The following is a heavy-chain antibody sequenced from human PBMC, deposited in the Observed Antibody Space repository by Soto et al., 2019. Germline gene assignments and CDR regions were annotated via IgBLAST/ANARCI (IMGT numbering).Heavy chain of an antibody. J-gene: IGHJ6*02. CDR3: ARDKDRLQLGGNYYYFLDV. Sequence: QVQLVQSGAEVKKPGSSVKVSCKASGGTFSPSAISWVRQAPGQGLEWVGGIMPVFPTPDYAQNFQGRVTSTADESTTTAYLELTSLRADDTAVYYCARDKDRLQLGGNYYYFLDVWGQGTAITVSS. D-gene: IGHD1-1*01. CDR1: GGTFSPSA. CDR2: IMPVFPTP. V-gene: IGHV1-69*12.